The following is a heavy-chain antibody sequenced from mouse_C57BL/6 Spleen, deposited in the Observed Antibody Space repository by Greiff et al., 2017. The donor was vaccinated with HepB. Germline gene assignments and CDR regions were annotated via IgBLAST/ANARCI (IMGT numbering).Heavy chain of an antibody. CDR1: GFTFTDYY. D-gene: IGHD2-3*01. J-gene: IGHJ1*03. Sequence: EVKLMESGGGLVQPGGSLSLSCAASGFTFTDYYMSWVRQPPGKALEWLGFIRNKANGYTTEYSASVKGRFTISRDNSQSSLYLQMNALRAEDSATYYCARYDGSGYFGVWGTGTTVTVSS. CDR3: ARYDGSGYFGV. CDR2: IRNKANGYTT. V-gene: IGHV7-3*01.